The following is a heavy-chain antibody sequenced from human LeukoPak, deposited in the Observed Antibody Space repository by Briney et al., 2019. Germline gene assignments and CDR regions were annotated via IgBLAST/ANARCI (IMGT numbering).Heavy chain of an antibody. CDR3: ARENRGIITRPIDY. CDR2: ISGSGATI. CDR1: GFTFSSYA. V-gene: IGHV3-23*01. D-gene: IGHD3-10*01. Sequence: GGSLRLSCAASGFTFSSYAMSWVRQAPGKGLEWISAISGSGATIYYADSVKGRFTMSRDNAKNSLYLQMNSLRAEDTAVYLCARENRGIITRPIDYWGQGTLVTVSS. J-gene: IGHJ4*02.